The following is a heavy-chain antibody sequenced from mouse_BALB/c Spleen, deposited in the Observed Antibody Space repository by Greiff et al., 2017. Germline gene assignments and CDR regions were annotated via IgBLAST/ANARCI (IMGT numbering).Heavy chain of an antibody. V-gene: IGHV1S137*01. CDR3: ARGPAYYGKEKNFDY. CDR1: GYTFTDYA. CDR2: ISTYYGDA. D-gene: IGHD2-10*01. Sequence: QVQLQPSGAELVRPGVSVKISCKGSGYTFTDYAMHWVKQSHAKSLEWIGVISTYYGDASYNQKFKGKATMTVDKSSSTAYMELARLTSEDSAIYYGARGPAYYGKEKNFDYWGQGTTRTVSS. J-gene: IGHJ2*01.